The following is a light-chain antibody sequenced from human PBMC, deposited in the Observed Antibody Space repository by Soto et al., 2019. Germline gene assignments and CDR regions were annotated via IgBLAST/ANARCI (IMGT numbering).Light chain of an antibody. Sequence: ENVLPQSPGTLSLSPGERATLSCRASQSINSNLAWYQQKPGQAPSLLIYGAFTRATGIPARFSGTGSGTEFTLTISSLQSEELALYYCQQYNDWPLTVGQGTKVDIK. CDR3: QQYNDWPLT. J-gene: IGKJ1*01. V-gene: IGKV3-15*01. CDR1: QSINSN. CDR2: GAF.